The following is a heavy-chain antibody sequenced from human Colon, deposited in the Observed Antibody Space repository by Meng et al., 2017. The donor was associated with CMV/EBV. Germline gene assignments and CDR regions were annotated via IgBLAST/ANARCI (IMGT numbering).Heavy chain of an antibody. V-gene: IGHV1-46*01. CDR1: EYTFTRYY. Sequence: ASVKVSCKASEYTFTRYYMHWVRQAPGQGLEWLGMINPSGGGTNYAQKFQGRVTMTRDTSTSTVYLEVSSLRSEDTAVYYCARGVVDVRMAQTTWFDPWGQGTQVTVSS. D-gene: IGHD2-15*01. CDR2: INPSGGGT. CDR3: ARGVVDVRMAQTTWFDP. J-gene: IGHJ5*02.